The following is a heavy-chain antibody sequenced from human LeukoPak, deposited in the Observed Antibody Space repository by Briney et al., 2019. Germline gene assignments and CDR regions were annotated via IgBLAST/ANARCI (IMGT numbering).Heavy chain of an antibody. CDR1: GYSISSGYY. CDR3: ARITIFVPVGKFDY. CDR2: IYHSGST. V-gene: IGHV4-38-2*02. D-gene: IGHD3-3*01. Sequence: PSETLSLTCTVSGYSISSGYYWGWIRQPPGKGLEWIGSIYHSGSTYYNPSLKSRVTISVDTSKNQFSLKLSSVTAADTAVYYCARITIFVPVGKFDYWGQGTLVTVSS. J-gene: IGHJ4*02.